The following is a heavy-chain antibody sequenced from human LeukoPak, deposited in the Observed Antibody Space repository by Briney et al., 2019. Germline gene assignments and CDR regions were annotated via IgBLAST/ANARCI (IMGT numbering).Heavy chain of an antibody. J-gene: IGHJ5*02. D-gene: IGHD2-2*02. CDR2: IIPIFGTA. CDR3: ARAGVVVPAAIRVNNWFDP. Sequence: SVTVSFKASGGTFSSYAISWVRQAPGQGLEWMGGIIPIFGTANYAQKFQGRVTITTDESTSTAYMELSSLRSEDTAVYYCARAGVVVPAAIRVNNWFDPWGQGTLVTVSS. V-gene: IGHV1-69*05. CDR1: GGTFSSYA.